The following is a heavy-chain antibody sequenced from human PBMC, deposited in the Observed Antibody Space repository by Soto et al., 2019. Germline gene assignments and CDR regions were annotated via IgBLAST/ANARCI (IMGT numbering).Heavy chain of an antibody. CDR2: ISSNGGST. CDR1: GFTFSSYA. D-gene: IGHD2-8*01. Sequence: GGSLRLSCAASGFTFSSYAMHWVRQAPGKGLEYVSAISSNGGSTYYANSVKGRFTISRDNSKNTLYLQMGSLRAEDMAVYYCARTSPVLMVYADAFDIWGQGTMVTVSS. J-gene: IGHJ3*02. CDR3: ARTSPVLMVYADAFDI. V-gene: IGHV3-64*01.